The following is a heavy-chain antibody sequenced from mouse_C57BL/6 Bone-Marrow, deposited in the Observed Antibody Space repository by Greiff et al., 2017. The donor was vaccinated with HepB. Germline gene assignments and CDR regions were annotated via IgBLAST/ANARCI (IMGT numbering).Heavy chain of an antibody. Sequence: QVTLKVSGPGILQPSQTLSLTCSFSGFSLSTFGMGVGWIRQPSGQGLEWLAHIWWDDDKYYNPALKSRLTITKDTSKNHVFLKITNVDTADTATYYCARLITTVVATDYAMDYWGQGTSVTVSS. CDR3: ARLITTVVATDYAMDY. CDR2: IWWDDDK. CDR1: GFSLSTFGMG. D-gene: IGHD1-1*01. J-gene: IGHJ4*01. V-gene: IGHV8-8*01.